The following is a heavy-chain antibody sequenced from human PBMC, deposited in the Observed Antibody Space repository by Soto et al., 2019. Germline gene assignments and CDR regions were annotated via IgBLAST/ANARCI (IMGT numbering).Heavy chain of an antibody. CDR3: AREGIGGTVLRGYLDY. D-gene: IGHD1-7*01. J-gene: IGHJ4*02. CDR2: IRFDGSNE. V-gene: IGHV3-33*01. CDR1: GGIFHGYG. Sequence: QEQLVESGGGVVQPGTSLRLSCAVPGGIFHGYGMHWVRQAPGKGLEWVAIIRFDGSNEEYADSVKGRFTISRDNSKNTLDPQMNTPGAEDPAGFYCAREGIGGTVLRGYLDYWGRGTVVTVSS.